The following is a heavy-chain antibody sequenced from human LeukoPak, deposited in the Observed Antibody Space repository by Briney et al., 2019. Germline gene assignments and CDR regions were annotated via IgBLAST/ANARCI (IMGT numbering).Heavy chain of an antibody. CDR2: INPNSGGT. V-gene: IGHV1-2*02. D-gene: IGHD4-17*01. J-gene: IGHJ4*02. Sequence: GASVKVSCKASGYTFTGYYMHWVRQAPGQGLEWMGWINPNSGGTNYAQKFQGRVTMTRDTSISTAYMELSRLRSDDTAVYYCARVSGSYGDRYFDYWGQGTLVTVSS. CDR1: GYTFTGYY. CDR3: ARVSGSYGDRYFDY.